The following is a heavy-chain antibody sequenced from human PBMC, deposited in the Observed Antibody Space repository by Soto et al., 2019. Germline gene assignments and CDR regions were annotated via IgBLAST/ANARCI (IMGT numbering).Heavy chain of an antibody. J-gene: IGHJ6*02. V-gene: IGHV1-24*01. CDR2: FDPEDAET. CDR3: ATTLGSSLQNDYYGMDV. D-gene: IGHD6-6*01. Sequence: ASVKVSCKLSGYTLTEFAIHWVRQAPGKGLEWMGGFDPEDAETIYAQKFQGRVTMTEDTSTDTAYMELSSLRSEDTAVYYCATTLGSSLQNDYYGMDVWGQGTTVTVSS. CDR1: GYTLTEFA.